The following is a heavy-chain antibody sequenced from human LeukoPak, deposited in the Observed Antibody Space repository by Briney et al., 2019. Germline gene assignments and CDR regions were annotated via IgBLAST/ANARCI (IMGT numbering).Heavy chain of an antibody. CDR2: IIPILGIA. V-gene: IGHV1-69*04. CDR3: ARESTAARDDSGYDSVSIDY. J-gene: IGHJ4*02. Sequence: SVKVSCKASGDTFSSYAISWVRQAPGQGLEWMGRIIPILGIANYAQKFQGRVTITADKSTSTAYMELSSLRSEGTAVYYCARESTAARDDSGYDSVSIDYWGQGTLVTVSS. D-gene: IGHD5-12*01. CDR1: GDTFSSYA.